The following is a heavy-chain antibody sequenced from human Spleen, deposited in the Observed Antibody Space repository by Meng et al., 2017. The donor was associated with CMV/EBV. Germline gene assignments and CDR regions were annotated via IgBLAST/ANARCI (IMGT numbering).Heavy chain of an antibody. D-gene: IGHD6-19*01. V-gene: IGHV1-69*06. J-gene: IGHJ6*02. Sequence: SVKVSCKASGGTFSSYAISWVRQAPGQGLEWMGGIIPIFGTANYAQKFQGRVTITADKSTSTAYMELSSLRSEDTAVYYCAKEVTSAEQWLGTYYYYGMDVWGQGTTVTVSS. CDR3: AKEVTSAEQWLGTYYYYGMDV. CDR1: GGTFSSYA. CDR2: IIPIFGTA.